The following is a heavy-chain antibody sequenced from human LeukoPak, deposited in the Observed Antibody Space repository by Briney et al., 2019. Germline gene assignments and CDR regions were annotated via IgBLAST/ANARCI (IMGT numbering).Heavy chain of an antibody. V-gene: IGHV3-23*01. D-gene: IGHD5-12*01. CDR1: GFTFNTFA. CDR3: AEVGYSGSFDY. Sequence: LAGGSLRLSCAASGFTFNTFAMNWVRQVPGKGLEWVSGIGASGSNTYYADSVKGRFTISRDNSKNALYLQMNSLRAEDTAVYYCAEVGYSGSFDYWGQGTLVTVSS. CDR2: IGASGSNT. J-gene: IGHJ4*02.